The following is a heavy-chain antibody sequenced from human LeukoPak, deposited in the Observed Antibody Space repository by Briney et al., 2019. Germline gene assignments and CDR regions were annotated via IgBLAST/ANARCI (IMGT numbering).Heavy chain of an antibody. CDR3: ARGTVVVVAATYFDY. J-gene: IGHJ4*02. V-gene: IGHV4-34*01. CDR1: GGSFSGHY. Sequence: SETLSLTCAVYGGSFSGHYWSWIRQPPGKGLEWIGEINHSGSTNYNPSLKSRVTISVDTSKNQFSLKLSSVTAADTAVYYCARGTVVVVAATYFDYWGQGTLVTVSS. D-gene: IGHD2-15*01. CDR2: INHSGST.